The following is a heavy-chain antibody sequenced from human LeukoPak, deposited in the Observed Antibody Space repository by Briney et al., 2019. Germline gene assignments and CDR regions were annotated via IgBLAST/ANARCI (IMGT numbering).Heavy chain of an antibody. CDR3: SRGLDSRKLGY. J-gene: IGHJ4*02. CDR1: GASFNSDDQY. V-gene: IGHV4-31*03. D-gene: IGHD3-22*01. CDR2: IHPSGML. Sequence: MSSQTLSLTCTVSGASFNSDDQYWNWIRQSPGKGLEWIGSIHPSGMLYNNPSLESRVTMSRDTSNNQFSLNLTSVTAADTAVYFCSRGLDSRKLGYWGQGILVTVSS.